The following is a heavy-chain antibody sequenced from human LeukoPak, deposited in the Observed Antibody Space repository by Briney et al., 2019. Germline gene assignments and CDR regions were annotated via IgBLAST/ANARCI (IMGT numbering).Heavy chain of an antibody. CDR3: AVDLNWNAGQFDT. J-gene: IGHJ5*02. V-gene: IGHV4-61*01. CDR1: GGSVSSGSYY. D-gene: IGHD1-1*01. CDR2: IYYSGST. Sequence: PSETLSLTCAVSGGSVSSGSYYWSWIRQPPGKGLELIGYIYYSGSTNYNPSLKSRVTISVDTSKNQLSLKLSSVTAAHTAVYYCAVDLNWNAGQFDTWGQGTLVTVSS.